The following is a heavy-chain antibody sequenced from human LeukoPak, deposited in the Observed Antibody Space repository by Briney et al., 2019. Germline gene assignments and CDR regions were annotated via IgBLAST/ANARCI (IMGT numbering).Heavy chain of an antibody. CDR3: AKELYYYDSSGYYYFDY. D-gene: IGHD3-22*01. CDR2: ISYDGSNK. Sequence: PGGSLRLSCAASGFTFSSYGMHWVRQAPGKGLEWVAVISYDGSNKYYADSVRGRFTISRDNSKNTLSPQMNSLRAEDTAVYYCAKELYYYDSSGYYYFDYWGQGTLVTVSS. CDR1: GFTFSSYG. V-gene: IGHV3-30*18. J-gene: IGHJ4*02.